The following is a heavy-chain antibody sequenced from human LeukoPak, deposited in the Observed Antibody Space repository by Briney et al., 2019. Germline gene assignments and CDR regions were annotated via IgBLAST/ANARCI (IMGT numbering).Heavy chain of an antibody. CDR2: ISSSSSYI. J-gene: IGHJ4*02. CDR3: ARDLSDDSSGYYYFDY. V-gene: IGHV3-21*01. Sequence: GGSLRLSCAASGFTFSSYSMNWVRQAPGKGLEWVSSISSSSSYIYYADSVKGRFTISRDNAKNSLYLQMNSLRAEDTAVYYCARDLSDDSSGYYYFDYWGQGTLVTVSS. D-gene: IGHD3-22*01. CDR1: GFTFSSYS.